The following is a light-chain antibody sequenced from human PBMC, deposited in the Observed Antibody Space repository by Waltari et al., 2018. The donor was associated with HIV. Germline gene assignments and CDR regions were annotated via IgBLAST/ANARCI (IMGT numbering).Light chain of an antibody. CDR3: GTWDSSLSGVV. CDR1: SSNIGKNF. Sequence: QSVLTQPPSVSAAPEQKVTISCSGSSSNIGKNFVSWYKQLPGTAPKLLIYDNNKRPSGIPDRCSGSKSGTSATLGITGLQTGDEADYYCGTWDSSLSGVVFGGGTKLTVL. CDR2: DNN. V-gene: IGLV1-51*01. J-gene: IGLJ3*02.